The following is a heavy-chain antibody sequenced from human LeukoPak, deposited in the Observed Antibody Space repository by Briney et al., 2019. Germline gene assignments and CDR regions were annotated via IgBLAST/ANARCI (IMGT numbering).Heavy chain of an antibody. V-gene: IGHV4-34*12. D-gene: IGHD6-19*01. J-gene: IGHJ4*02. CDR1: AGSFAAYY. Sequence: SETLSPTCAVDAGSFAAYYWGCISQLPGRGMEWNGEIIHSGSTNYTPSLKSRVSISVDTSKTQCSLKLSSVTAADTAVYYCARHVNSGCSPFDYWGQGTLVTVSS. CDR3: ARHVNSGCSPFDY. CDR2: IIHSGST.